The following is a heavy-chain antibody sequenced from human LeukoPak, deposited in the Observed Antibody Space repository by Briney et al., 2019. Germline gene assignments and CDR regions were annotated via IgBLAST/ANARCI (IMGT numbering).Heavy chain of an antibody. Sequence: GGSLRLSCAASGFTFDDYAMHWVRQAPGKGLEWVSGISWNSGSIGYADSVKGRFTISRDNAKNSLYLQMNSLRAEDTALYYCAKAPQPVVPAAYFDYRGQGTLVTVSS. CDR3: AKAPQPVVPAAYFDY. CDR2: ISWNSGSI. V-gene: IGHV3-9*01. J-gene: IGHJ4*02. CDR1: GFTFDDYA. D-gene: IGHD2-2*01.